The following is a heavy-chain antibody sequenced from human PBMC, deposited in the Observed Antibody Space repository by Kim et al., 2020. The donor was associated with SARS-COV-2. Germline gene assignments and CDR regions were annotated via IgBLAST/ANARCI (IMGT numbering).Heavy chain of an antibody. Sequence: SETLSLTCAVSGYSISSSNWWGWIRQPPGKGLEWIGYIYYSGSTYYNPSLKSRVTMSVDTSKNQFSLKLSSVTAVDTAVYYCARGGIGSSSWYQNWFDPWGQGTLVTVSS. V-gene: IGHV4-28*03. CDR1: GYSISSSNW. D-gene: IGHD6-13*01. CDR3: ARGGIGSSSWYQNWFDP. CDR2: IYYSGST. J-gene: IGHJ5*02.